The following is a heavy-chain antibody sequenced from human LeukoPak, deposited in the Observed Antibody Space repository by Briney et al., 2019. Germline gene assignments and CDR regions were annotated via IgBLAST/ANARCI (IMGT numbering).Heavy chain of an antibody. Sequence: PGGSLRLSCAASGFTFTNYAMSWVRQAPGKGLEWVSGISHSGGTSYYADSVKGRFTISRDNSKDTLYLQMSSLRGEDTAIYYCAEEKYNAWSPYYFDYWGQGTLVTVSS. D-gene: IGHD1-1*01. CDR3: AEEKYNAWSPYYFDY. CDR1: GFTFTNYA. CDR2: ISHSGGTS. J-gene: IGHJ4*02. V-gene: IGHV3-23*01.